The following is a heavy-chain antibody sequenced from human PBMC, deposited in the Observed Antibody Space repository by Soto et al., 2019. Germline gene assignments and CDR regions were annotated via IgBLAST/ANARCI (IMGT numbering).Heavy chain of an antibody. CDR1: GGSISSGDYY. V-gene: IGHV4-31*03. CDR3: ARWWSGSRQAFDP. J-gene: IGHJ5*02. CDR2: IYYSGST. D-gene: IGHD3-3*01. Sequence: QVQLQESGPGLVKPSQTLSLTCTVSGGSISSGDYYWSWIRQHPGKGLEWIGYIYYSGSTYYNPSLKSRVTISADTSKSQFSLKLSSVTAADTAVYYCARWWSGSRQAFDPWGQGTLVTVSS.